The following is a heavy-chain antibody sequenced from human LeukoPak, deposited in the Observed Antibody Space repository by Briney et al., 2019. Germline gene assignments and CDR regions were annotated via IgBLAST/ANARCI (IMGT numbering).Heavy chain of an antibody. V-gene: IGHV3-74*01. CDR1: GFTFSSYW. J-gene: IGHJ4*02. D-gene: IGHD6-25*01. Sequence: GGSLGLSRAASGFTFSSYWMHWVRQPPGKGLVWVSRINSDGSRTSYADSVKGRFTISRDNAKNTLYLQMNSLRAEDTAVYYCVSRPLTAEDYWGQGAMVADPS. CDR2: INSDGSRT. CDR3: VSRPLTAEDY.